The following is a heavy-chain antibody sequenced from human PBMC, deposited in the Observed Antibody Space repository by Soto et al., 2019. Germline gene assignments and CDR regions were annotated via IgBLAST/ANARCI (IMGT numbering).Heavy chain of an antibody. CDR2: IYYTGST. Sequence: SETLSLTCAVSGDSISSSGYYWGWIRQTPEKGLEWIGSIYYTGSTYYNPSLKSRVTISVDTSKNEFSLKVNSMTAADTAVYYCARYRYDGRSSFHGRWFDPWGQGALVTVSS. J-gene: IGHJ5*02. V-gene: IGHV4-39*01. CDR1: GDSISSSGYY. CDR3: ARYRYDGRSSFHGRWFDP. D-gene: IGHD6-6*01.